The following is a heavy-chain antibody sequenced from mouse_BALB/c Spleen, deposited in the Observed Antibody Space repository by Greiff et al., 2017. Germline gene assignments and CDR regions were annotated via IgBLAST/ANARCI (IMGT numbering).Heavy chain of an antibody. CDR2: ISSGSSTI. Sequence: EVKLMESGGGLVQPGGSRKLSCAASGFTFSSFGMHWVRQAPEKGLEWVAYISSGSSTIYYADTVKGRFTISRDNPKNTLFLQMTSLRSEDTAMYYCARSDGNYVDYAMDYWGQGTSVTVSS. J-gene: IGHJ4*01. D-gene: IGHD2-1*01. CDR1: GFTFSSFG. CDR3: ARSDGNYVDYAMDY. V-gene: IGHV5-17*02.